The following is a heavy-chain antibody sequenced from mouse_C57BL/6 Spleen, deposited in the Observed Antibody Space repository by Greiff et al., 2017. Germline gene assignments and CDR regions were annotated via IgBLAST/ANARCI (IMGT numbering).Heavy chain of an antibody. D-gene: IGHD1-1*01. J-gene: IGHJ4*01. CDR1: GFSFNTYA. V-gene: IGHV10-1*01. CDR2: IRSKSNNYAT. CDR3: VGPITTVVDYYAMDY. Sequence: EVKLMESGGGLVQPKGSLKLSCAASGFSFNTYAMNWVRQAPGKGLEWVARIRSKSNNYATYYADSVKDRFTISRDDSESMLYLQMNNLKTEDTAMYYCVGPITTVVDYYAMDYWGQGTSVTVSS.